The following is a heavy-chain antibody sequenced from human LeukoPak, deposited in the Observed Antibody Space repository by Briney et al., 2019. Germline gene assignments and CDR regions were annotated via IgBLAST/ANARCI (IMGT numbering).Heavy chain of an antibody. CDR3: ARVKVTPVRYYMDV. D-gene: IGHD4-23*01. CDR1: GGSISSSSYY. V-gene: IGHV4-39*07. J-gene: IGHJ6*03. CDR2: IYYSGST. Sequence: SETLSLTCTVSGGSISSSSYYWGWIRQPPGKGLEWIGSIYYSGSTYYNPSLKSRVTISVDTSKNQFSLKLSSVTAADTAVYYCARVKVTPVRYYMDVWGKGTTVTVSS.